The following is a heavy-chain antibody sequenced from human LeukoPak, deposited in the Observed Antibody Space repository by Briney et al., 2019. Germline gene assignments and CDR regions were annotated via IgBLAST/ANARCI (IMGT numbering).Heavy chain of an antibody. Sequence: GGSLRLSCAASGFTFSSYSMNWVRQAPGKGLVWVSRINSDGSSTSYADSVKGRFTISRDNAKNTLYLQMNSLRAEDTAVYYCASSIVGASKVNYWGQGTLVTVSS. CDR1: GFTFSSYS. J-gene: IGHJ4*02. CDR3: ASSIVGASKVNY. D-gene: IGHD1-26*01. V-gene: IGHV3-74*01. CDR2: INSDGSST.